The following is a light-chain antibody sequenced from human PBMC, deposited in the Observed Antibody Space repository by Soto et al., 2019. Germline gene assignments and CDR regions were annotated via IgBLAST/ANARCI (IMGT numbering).Light chain of an antibody. CDR1: QSIGSY. CDR3: QQYTNTNNPWM. CDR2: GGS. J-gene: IGKJ1*01. Sequence: DIQMTQSPSSLSASVGDRVTITCRASQSIGSYLNWYQQKPGKAPNLLIHGGSILQSGVATRFSGSGSGTEFTLIISGLQPEDSATYYCQQYTNTNNPWMFGQGTKVDIK. V-gene: IGKV1-39*01.